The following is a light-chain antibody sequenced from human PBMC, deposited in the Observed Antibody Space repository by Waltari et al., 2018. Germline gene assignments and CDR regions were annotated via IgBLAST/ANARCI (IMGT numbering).Light chain of an antibody. CDR1: SGSLSTTSY. CDR2: KAN. CDR3: ALYMGSGIWV. V-gene: IGLV8-61*01. Sequence: QTVLTQEPSLSVSPGGTVTLTCALSSGSLSTTSYATWYQQTPGPAPRTLVYKANARSSGVPDRFSGSILGNTAALTITGAQADDESDYYCALYMGSGIWVFGGGTRLTVL. J-gene: IGLJ3*02.